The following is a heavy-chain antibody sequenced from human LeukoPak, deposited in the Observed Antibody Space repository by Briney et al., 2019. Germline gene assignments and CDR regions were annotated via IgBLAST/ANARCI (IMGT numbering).Heavy chain of an antibody. V-gene: IGHV3-23*01. CDR2: ISGSAGST. CDR1: GFTFSTYA. J-gene: IGHJ4*02. D-gene: IGHD1-7*01. CDR3: AKDSTRNYAGTYFDY. Sequence: GGSLRLSCAASGFTFSTYAMSWVRQAPGKGLEWVSAISGSAGSTNYADSVKGRFTISRDNSKNTLYLQMNSLRAEDTAVYYCAKDSTRNYAGTYFDYWGQGTLVTVSS.